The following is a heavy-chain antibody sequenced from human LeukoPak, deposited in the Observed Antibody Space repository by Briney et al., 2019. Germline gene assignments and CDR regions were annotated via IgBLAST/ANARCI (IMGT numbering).Heavy chain of an antibody. Sequence: SQTLSLTCTVSGGSISSGGYYWSWIRQHPGKGLEWIGYIYYSGSTYYNPSLKSRVTISVDTSKNQFSLKLSSVTAADTAVYYCARDMTGYTAIAFDIWGQGTMVTVSS. CDR2: IYYSGST. V-gene: IGHV4-31*03. CDR3: ARDMTGYTAIAFDI. CDR1: GGSISSGGYY. J-gene: IGHJ3*02. D-gene: IGHD5-18*01.